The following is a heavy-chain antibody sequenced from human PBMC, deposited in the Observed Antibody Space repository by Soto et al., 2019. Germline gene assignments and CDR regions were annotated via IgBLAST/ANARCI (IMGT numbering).Heavy chain of an antibody. Sequence: PSETLSLTCAVYGGSFSGYYWSWIRQPPGKGLEWIGEINHSGSTNYNPSLKSRVTISVDTSKNQFSLKLSSVTAADTAVYYCARSVVVPAGAGIDYWGQGTLVTVSS. J-gene: IGHJ4*02. CDR2: INHSGST. CDR1: GGSFSGYY. D-gene: IGHD2-2*01. V-gene: IGHV4-34*01. CDR3: ARSVVVPAGAGIDY.